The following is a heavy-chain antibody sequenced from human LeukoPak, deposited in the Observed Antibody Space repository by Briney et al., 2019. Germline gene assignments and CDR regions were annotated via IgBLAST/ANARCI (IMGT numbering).Heavy chain of an antibody. D-gene: IGHD2-21*02. CDR3: AREACGRYCRLDY. V-gene: IGHV4-59*01. CDR2: IYYSGST. J-gene: IGHJ4*02. CDR1: GDSISNYY. Sequence: SETLSLTCTVSGDSISNYYWSWIRQPPGKGLEWIGYIYYSGSTNYNPSLKSRVAISVDTSKNQFSLKLSSLTAADTAVYYCAREACGRYCRLDYWGQGTLVTVSS.